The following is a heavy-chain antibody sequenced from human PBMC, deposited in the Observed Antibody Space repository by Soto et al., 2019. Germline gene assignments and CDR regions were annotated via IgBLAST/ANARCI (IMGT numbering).Heavy chain of an antibody. D-gene: IGHD3-10*01. J-gene: IGHJ6*04. Sequence: EVQLVESGGGLVQPGGSLRLSCAASGFTLSGRSMHWVRQAPGKGLVWVSGIDNAGTDSTYADSVKGRFTSSRDNAKNMLYLHMNCLRVADTAVYYCARGWFGPDVWGKGTKVTVSS. CDR3: ARGWFGPDV. CDR1: GFTLSGRS. CDR2: IDNAGTDS. V-gene: IGHV3-74*01.